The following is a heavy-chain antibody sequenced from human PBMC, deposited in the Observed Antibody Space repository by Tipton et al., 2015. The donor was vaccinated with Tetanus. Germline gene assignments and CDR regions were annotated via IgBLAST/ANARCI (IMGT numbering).Heavy chain of an antibody. Sequence: SLRLSCAASGFTFSNYAMAWVRQAPGKGLEWVSGIGVRGSHTYYADPVKGRFSISRDNSKNTVYLQMNSLRDEDTAVYYCAKDPASRGWFDPRGQGTLVSVSS. CDR1: GFTFSNYA. J-gene: IGHJ5*02. CDR3: AKDPASRGWFDP. V-gene: IGHV3-23*01. CDR2: IGVRGSHT.